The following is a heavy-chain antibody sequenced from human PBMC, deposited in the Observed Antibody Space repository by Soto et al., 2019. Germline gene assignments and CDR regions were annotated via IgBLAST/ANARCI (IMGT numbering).Heavy chain of an antibody. V-gene: IGHV3-23*01. J-gene: IGHJ4*02. Sequence: EVQLLESGGGLVQPGGSLRLSCAASGFPFSSYAMSWVRQAPGKGLEWVSGISGSGGSTSVADSVKGRFTIARDNAKNTLYLQMSHRRAEDTAVYYCTKDRYCSSTSCYAGYYWGQGTLVTVSS. CDR2: ISGSGGST. D-gene: IGHD2-2*01. CDR1: GFPFSSYA. CDR3: TKDRYCSSTSCYAGYY.